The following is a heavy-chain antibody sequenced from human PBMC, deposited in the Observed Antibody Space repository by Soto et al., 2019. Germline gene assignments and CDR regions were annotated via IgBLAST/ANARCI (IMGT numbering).Heavy chain of an antibody. CDR1: GFTFSNAW. Sequence: GSLRLSCAASGFTFSNAWMKWVRQAPGKGLEWVGRIKSKTDGGTTDYAAPVKGRFIISRDDSKNTLYLQMNSLKTEDTAVYYCTRVYYDYWSDYYLPDYWGQGALVTVSS. J-gene: IGHJ4*02. CDR2: IKSKTDGGTT. CDR3: TRVYYDYWSDYYLPDY. D-gene: IGHD3-3*01. V-gene: IGHV3-15*07.